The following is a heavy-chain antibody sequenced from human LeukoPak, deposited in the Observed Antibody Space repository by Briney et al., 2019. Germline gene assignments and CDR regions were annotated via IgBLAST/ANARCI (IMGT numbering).Heavy chain of an antibody. D-gene: IGHD2-15*01. Sequence: GWSLRLSCAASGFTFSSYSMNWVRQAPGKGLEWVSSISSSGSYIYYADSVKGRFTISRDNAKNSLYLQMNSLRAEDTAVYYCARERVVAATVYSYYYYYMDVWGKGTTVTVSS. V-gene: IGHV3-21*01. CDR1: GFTFSSYS. CDR2: ISSSGSYI. J-gene: IGHJ6*03. CDR3: ARERVVAATVYSYYYYYMDV.